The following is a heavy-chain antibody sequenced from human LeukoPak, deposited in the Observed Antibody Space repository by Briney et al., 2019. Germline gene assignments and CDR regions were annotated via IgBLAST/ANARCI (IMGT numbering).Heavy chain of an antibody. D-gene: IGHD2-2*01. CDR2: IIPIFGTA. J-gene: IGHJ5*02. V-gene: IGHV1-69*13. CDR1: GGTFSSYA. Sequence: ASVKVSCKASGGTFSSYAISWVRQAPGQGLEWMGGIIPIFGTASYAQKFQGRVTITADESTSTAYMELSSLRSEDTAVYYCARDGWDVVVPAAMSWFDPWGQGTLVTVSS. CDR3: ARDGWDVVVPAAMSWFDP.